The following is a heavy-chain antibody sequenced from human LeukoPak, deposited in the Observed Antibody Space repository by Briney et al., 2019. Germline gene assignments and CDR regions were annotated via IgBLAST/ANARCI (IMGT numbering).Heavy chain of an antibody. CDR3: ARSSEGRYYYDSSGFSYYYYYMDV. J-gene: IGHJ6*03. D-gene: IGHD3-22*01. V-gene: IGHV4-39*07. CDR1: GGSISSSTYN. Sequence: NPSETLSLTCTVSGGSISSSTYNWDWIRQPPGKGLEWIGRISYSGSTYYNPSLKSRVTISVDTSKNQFSLKLSSVTAADTAVYYCARSSEGRYYYDSSGFSYYYYYMDVWGKGTTVTISS. CDR2: ISYSGST.